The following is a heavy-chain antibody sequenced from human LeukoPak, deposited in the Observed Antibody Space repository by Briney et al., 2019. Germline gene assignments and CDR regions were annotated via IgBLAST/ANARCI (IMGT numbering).Heavy chain of an antibody. D-gene: IGHD4-17*01. CDR2: IRSKAYGGTT. J-gene: IGHJ4*02. CDR3: TRDDDYGDYTPDPY. CDR1: GFTFGDYA. V-gene: IGHV3-49*03. Sequence: GGSLRLSCTASGFTFGDYAMSWFRQAPGKGLEWVGFIRSKAYGGTTEYAASVKGRFTISRDDSKSIAYLQMNSLKTEDTAMYYCTRDDDYGDYTPDPYWGQGTLVTVSS.